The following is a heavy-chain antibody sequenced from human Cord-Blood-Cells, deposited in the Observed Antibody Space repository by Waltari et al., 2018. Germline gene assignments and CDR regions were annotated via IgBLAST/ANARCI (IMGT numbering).Heavy chain of an antibody. CDR1: GFTFSSYG. V-gene: IGHV3-33*01. D-gene: IGHD2-2*01. CDR3: ARDSEVVPAVPSYWYFDL. CDR2: IWYDGSNK. J-gene: IGHJ2*01. Sequence: QVQLVESGGGVVQPGRSLRLSCAASGFTFSSYGMPWVRQAPGKGLEWVAVIWYDGSNKYYADSVKGRFTISRDNSKNTLYLQMNSLRAEDTAVYYCARDSEVVPAVPSYWYFDLWGRGTLVTVSS.